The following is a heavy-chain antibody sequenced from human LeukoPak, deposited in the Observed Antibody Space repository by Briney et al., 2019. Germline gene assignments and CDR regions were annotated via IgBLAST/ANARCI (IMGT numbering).Heavy chain of an antibody. CDR2: VDSRGSA. J-gene: IGHJ4*02. CDR1: GGSFTSDH. CDR3: ARERYSSGWGPFDY. V-gene: IGHV4-4*07. Sequence: PSETLSLTCTVSGGSFTSDHWNWIRQPAGKGLEWIGRVDSRGSANYNPSLRSRVTISVDTSKNQFSLKLSSVTAADTAVYYCARERYSSGWGPFDYWGQGTLVTVSS. D-gene: IGHD6-19*01.